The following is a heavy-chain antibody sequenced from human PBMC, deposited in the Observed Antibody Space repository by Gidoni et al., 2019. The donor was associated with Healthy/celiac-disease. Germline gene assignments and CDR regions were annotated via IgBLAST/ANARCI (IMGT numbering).Heavy chain of an antibody. CDR3: AKDGPYSNYFYYYYGMDV. V-gene: IGHV3-30*18. CDR1: GFTFSSSG. D-gene: IGHD4-4*01. Sequence: QVQLVESGGGVVQPGRSLRLSCAASGFTFSSSGMHWVRQAPGKGLEWVAVISYDGSNKYYADSVKGRFTISRDNSKNTLYLQMNSLRAEDTAVYYCAKDGPYSNYFYYYYGMDVWGQGTTVTVSS. CDR2: ISYDGSNK. J-gene: IGHJ6*02.